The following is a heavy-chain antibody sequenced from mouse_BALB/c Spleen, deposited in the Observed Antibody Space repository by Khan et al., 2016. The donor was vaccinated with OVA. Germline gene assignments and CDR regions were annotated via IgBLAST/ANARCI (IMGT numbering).Heavy chain of an antibody. CDR1: GYTFTSYW. J-gene: IGHJ2*01. Sequence: VQLQESGAELAKPGASVKMSCKASGYTFTSYWMHWIKQRPGQGLEWIGYINPTSGYTAYNQKFKDKATLTADKSSSTAYMQLSSLTSDDSAVYYCAKDRIDYWGQGTALTVSS. CDR2: INPTSGYT. CDR3: AKDRIDY. V-gene: IGHV1-7*01.